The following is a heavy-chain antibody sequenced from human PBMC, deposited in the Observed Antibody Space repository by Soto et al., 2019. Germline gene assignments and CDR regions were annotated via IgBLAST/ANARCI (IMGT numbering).Heavy chain of an antibody. V-gene: IGHV6-1*01. D-gene: IGHD6-6*01. Sequence: SQTLSLTCAISGDSVSSNSAAWNWIRQSPSRGLEWLGRTYYRSKWYNDYAVSVKSRITINPDTSKNRFSLQLNSVTPEDTAVYYCARVDAGAARPPGYFDYWGQGTLVTVSS. CDR3: ARVDAGAARPPGYFDY. CDR1: GDSVSSNSAA. CDR2: TYYRSKWYN. J-gene: IGHJ4*02.